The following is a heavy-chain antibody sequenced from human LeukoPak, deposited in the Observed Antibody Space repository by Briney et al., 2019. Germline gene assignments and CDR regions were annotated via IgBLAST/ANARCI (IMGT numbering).Heavy chain of an antibody. V-gene: IGHV3-30-3*02. J-gene: IGHJ4*02. D-gene: IGHD4-11*01. Sequence: GRSLRLSCAASGFTFSSYAMHWVRQAPGKGLEWVAVISYDGSNKYYADSVKGRFTISRDNSKNTLYLQMNSLRAEDTAVYYCAKPGEFYSNQFDYWGQGTLVTVSS. CDR2: ISYDGSNK. CDR1: GFTFSSYA. CDR3: AKPGEFYSNQFDY.